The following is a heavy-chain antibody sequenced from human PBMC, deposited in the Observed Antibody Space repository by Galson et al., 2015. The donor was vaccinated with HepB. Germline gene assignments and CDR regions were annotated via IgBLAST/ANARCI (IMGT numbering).Heavy chain of an antibody. CDR3: AKEMEVSSSWYDSFDY. V-gene: IGHV3-23*01. D-gene: IGHD6-13*01. CDR2: ISGSGGTT. Sequence: SMRLSCAASGFTFSSYAMSWVRQAPGKGLEWVSAISGSGGTTYYADSVKGRFTISRGNSKNTLYPQMNSLRAEDTAVYYCAKEMEVSSSWYDSFDYWCQGTLVTVSS. CDR1: GFTFSSYA. J-gene: IGHJ4*02.